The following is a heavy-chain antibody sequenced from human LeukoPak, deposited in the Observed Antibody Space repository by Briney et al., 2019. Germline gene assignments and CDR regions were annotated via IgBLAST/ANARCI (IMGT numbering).Heavy chain of an antibody. CDR3: AKDPEGRYSSGWPDY. J-gene: IGHJ4*02. V-gene: IGHV3-30*02. CDR2: IRYDGSNK. D-gene: IGHD6-19*01. Sequence: PGGSLRLSCAASGFTFSSYGMHWVRQAPGKGLEWVAFIRYDGSNKYCADSVKGRFTISRDNSKNTLYLQMNSLRAEDTAVYYCAKDPEGRYSSGWPDYWGQGTLVTVSS. CDR1: GFTFSSYG.